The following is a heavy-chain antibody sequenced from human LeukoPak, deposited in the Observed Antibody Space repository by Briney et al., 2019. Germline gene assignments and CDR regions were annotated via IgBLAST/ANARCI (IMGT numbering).Heavy chain of an antibody. V-gene: IGHV3-74*01. CDR2: INSDGINT. Sequence: GGSLRLSCAASGFTFSNYWLHWVRQAPGKGLVWVSRINSDGINTSYADSVKGRFTISRDNAKNTLNLQMNSLRAEDTAVYYCARDLGQYYDTSDNWFDPWGQGTLVTVSS. D-gene: IGHD3-22*01. J-gene: IGHJ5*02. CDR3: ARDLGQYYDTSDNWFDP. CDR1: GFTFSNYW.